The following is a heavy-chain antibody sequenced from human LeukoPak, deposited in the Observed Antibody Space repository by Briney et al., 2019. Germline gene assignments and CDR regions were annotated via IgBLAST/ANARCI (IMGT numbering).Heavy chain of an antibody. D-gene: IGHD3-10*01. CDR2: IYTSGST. V-gene: IGHV4-61*02. Sequence: SETLSLTCIVSGGSISSGRYYWSWIRQPAGKGLEWIGRIYTSGSTNYNPSLKSRVTISVDTSKNQFSLKLSSVTAADTAVYYCARAGPFGNWFDPWGQGTLVTVSS. CDR3: ARAGPFGNWFDP. CDR1: GGSISSGRYY. J-gene: IGHJ5*02.